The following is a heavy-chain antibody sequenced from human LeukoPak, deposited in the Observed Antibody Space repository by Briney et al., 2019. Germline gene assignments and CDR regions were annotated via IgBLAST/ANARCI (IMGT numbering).Heavy chain of an antibody. CDR1: GYTFTGYY. CDR2: INPNSGGT. D-gene: IGHD3-10*01. V-gene: IGHV1-2*02. Sequence: GASVKVSCKASGYTFTGYYMHWVRQAPGQGLEWMGWINPNSGGTNYAQKFQGRVTMTRDTSISTAYMELSRLRSDDTAVYYCAREGKDYYGSGGNWFDPWGQGTLVTVSS. CDR3: AREGKDYYGSGGNWFDP. J-gene: IGHJ5*02.